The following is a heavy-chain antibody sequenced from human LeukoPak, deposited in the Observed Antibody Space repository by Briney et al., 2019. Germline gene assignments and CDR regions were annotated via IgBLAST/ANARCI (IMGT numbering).Heavy chain of an antibody. CDR2: IIPIFGTA. CDR3: ARDLEWLYPGGAFDI. V-gene: IGHV1-69*13. Sequence: SVKVSCKASGGTFSSYAISWVRQAPGQGLEWMGGIIPIFGTANYAQKFQGRVTITADESTSTAYMELSSLRSEDTAVYYCARDLEWLYPGGAFDIWGQGTMVTVSS. J-gene: IGHJ3*02. D-gene: IGHD3-3*01. CDR1: GGTFSSYA.